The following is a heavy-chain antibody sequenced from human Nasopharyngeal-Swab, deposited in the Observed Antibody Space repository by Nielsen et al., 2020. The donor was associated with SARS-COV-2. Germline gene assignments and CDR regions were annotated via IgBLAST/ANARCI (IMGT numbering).Heavy chain of an antibody. CDR2: ISWDSVTI. CDR1: GFTFDDYA. CDR3: VKGVAVVWGHFND. V-gene: IGHV3-9*01. Sequence: GGSLRLSSAASGFTFDDYAMHWVRQAPGKGLEWVSGISWDSVTIGYADSLKGRISISRDNAKNALYLQMNSLRPEDTARYYCVKGVAVVWGHFNDWGRGTLVTVSS. J-gene: IGHJ4*01. D-gene: IGHD7-27*01.